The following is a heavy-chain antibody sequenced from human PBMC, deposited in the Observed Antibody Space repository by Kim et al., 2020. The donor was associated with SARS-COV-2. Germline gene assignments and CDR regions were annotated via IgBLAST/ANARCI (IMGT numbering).Heavy chain of an antibody. J-gene: IGHJ3*02. CDR2: ISSNHYI. CDR3: TRASTGYYDISTGYYTDNDSLDI. CDR1: GFTFSSYN. V-gene: IGHV3-21*01. Sequence: GGSLRLSCAVSGFTFSSYNMNWVRQAPGKGLEWVSFISSNHYIVYADSVKGRFTISRDNAQNSLYLQMNSLRPEDTAVYYCTRASTGYYDISTGYYTDNDSLDIWGQGTRVTVSS. D-gene: IGHD3-9*01.